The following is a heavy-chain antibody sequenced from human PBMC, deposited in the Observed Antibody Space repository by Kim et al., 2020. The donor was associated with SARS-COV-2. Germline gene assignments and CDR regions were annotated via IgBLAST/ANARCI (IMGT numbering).Heavy chain of an antibody. V-gene: IGHV3-33*01. Sequence: GGSLRLSCAASGFTFSSYGMHWVRQAPGKGLEWVAVIWYDGSNKYYADSVKGRFTISRDNSKNTLYLQMNSLRAEDTAVYYCARDGYGYDYIWGSYGAFDYWGQGTLVTVSS. CDR3: ARDGYGYDYIWGSYGAFDY. D-gene: IGHD3-16*01. CDR2: IWYDGSNK. J-gene: IGHJ4*02. CDR1: GFTFSSYG.